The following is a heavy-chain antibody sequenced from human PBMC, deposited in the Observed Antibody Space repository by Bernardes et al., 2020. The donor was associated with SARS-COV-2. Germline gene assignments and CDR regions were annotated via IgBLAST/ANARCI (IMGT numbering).Heavy chain of an antibody. CDR2: IYYSGST. D-gene: IGHD5-18*01. CDR1: GGSISSSSYY. V-gene: IGHV4-39*01. CDR3: ARRGSGDTAMVRAFDI. J-gene: IGHJ3*02. Sequence: SETLSLTCTVSGGSISSSSYYWGWLRQPPGKGLEWIGSIYYSGSTYYNPSLKSRVTISVDTSKNQFSLKLSSVTAADTAVYYCARRGSGDTAMVRAFDIWGQGTMVTVSS.